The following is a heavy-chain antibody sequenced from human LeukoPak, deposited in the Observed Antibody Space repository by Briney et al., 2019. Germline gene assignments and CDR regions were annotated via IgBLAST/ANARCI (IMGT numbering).Heavy chain of an antibody. CDR2: ISYDGSNK. CDR3: ARGGAVADYFDY. CDR1: GFTFSSYA. J-gene: IGHJ4*02. Sequence: PGRSLRLSGAASGFTFSSYAMHWVRQAPGKGLEWVAVISYDGSNKYYADSVKGRFTISRDNSKNTLYLQMNSLRAEDTAVYYCARGGAVADYFDYWGQGTLVTVSS. V-gene: IGHV3-30-3*01. D-gene: IGHD6-19*01.